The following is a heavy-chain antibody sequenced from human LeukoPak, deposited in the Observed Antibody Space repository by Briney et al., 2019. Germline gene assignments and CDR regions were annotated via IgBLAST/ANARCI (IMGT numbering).Heavy chain of an antibody. J-gene: IGHJ4*02. CDR2: VDPEDGET. Sequence: GASVKVSCKASGYTFTDYYMHWVQQAPGKGLEWMGRVDPEDGETIYAEKFQGRVTITADTSTDTAYMELRSLRSDDTAVYYCARDRRTYYYGSGSYTFDYWGQGTLVTVSS. D-gene: IGHD3-10*01. V-gene: IGHV1-69-2*01. CDR1: GYTFTDYY. CDR3: ARDRRTYYYGSGSYTFDY.